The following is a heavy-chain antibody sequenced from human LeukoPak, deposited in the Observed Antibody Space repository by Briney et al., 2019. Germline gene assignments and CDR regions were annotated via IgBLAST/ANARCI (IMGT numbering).Heavy chain of an antibody. V-gene: IGHV1-69*06. CDR3: ARGYCSGGSCYSGILDY. Sequence: GASVKVSCKASGGTFSSYAISWVRQAPGQGLEWMGGIIPIFGTANYAQKFQGRVTITADKSTSTAYMELSSLRSEDTAVYYCARGYCSGGSCYSGILDYWGQGTLVTVSS. J-gene: IGHJ4*02. D-gene: IGHD2-15*01. CDR1: GGTFSSYA. CDR2: IIPIFGTA.